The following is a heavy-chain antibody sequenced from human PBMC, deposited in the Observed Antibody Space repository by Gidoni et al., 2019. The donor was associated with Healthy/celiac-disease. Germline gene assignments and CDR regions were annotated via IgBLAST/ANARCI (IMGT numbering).Heavy chain of an antibody. J-gene: IGHJ4*02. V-gene: IGHV3-9*01. CDR2: ISWNSGSI. D-gene: IGHD2-21*02. CDR3: AKDTLPGVTAILDY. Sequence: EVQLVESGGGLVQPGRSLRLSCAASGFTFDDYAMHWVRQAPGKGLEWVSGISWNSGSIGYADSVKGRFTISRDNAKNSLYLQMNSLRAEDTALYYCAKDTLPGVTAILDYWGQGTLVTVSS. CDR1: GFTFDDYA.